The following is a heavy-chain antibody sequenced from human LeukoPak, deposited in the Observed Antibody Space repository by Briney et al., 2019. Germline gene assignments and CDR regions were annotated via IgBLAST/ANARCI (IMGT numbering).Heavy chain of an antibody. CDR1: GGTFISYA. CDR3: ASMIVGPDAFDI. Sequence: SVNVSCKASGGTFISYAISWVRQAPGQGLEWMGGIIPIFGTANYAQKFQGRVTITTEESTSTAYMELSSLRSEDTAVYYCASMIVGPDAFDIWGQGTMVTVSS. CDR2: IIPIFGTA. V-gene: IGHV1-69*05. D-gene: IGHD3-22*01. J-gene: IGHJ3*02.